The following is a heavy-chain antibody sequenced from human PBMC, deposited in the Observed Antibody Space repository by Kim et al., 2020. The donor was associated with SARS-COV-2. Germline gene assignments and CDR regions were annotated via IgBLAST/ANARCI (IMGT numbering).Heavy chain of an antibody. CDR2: IIPIFGTA. CDR1: GGTFSSYA. J-gene: IGHJ1*01. D-gene: IGHD2-2*01. V-gene: IGHV1-69*13. Sequence: SVKVSCKASGGTFSSYAISWVRQAPGQGLEWMGGIIPIFGTANYAQKFQGRVTITADESTNTAYMELSSLRSEDTAVYYCASQEAPRDIVVVPAATQYFQRWGQGTLVTGSS. CDR3: ASQEAPRDIVVVPAATQYFQR.